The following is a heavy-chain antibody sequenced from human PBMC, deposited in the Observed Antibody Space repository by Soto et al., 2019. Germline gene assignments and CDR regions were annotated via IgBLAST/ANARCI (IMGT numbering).Heavy chain of an antibody. CDR3: AKDLVSYGDHEAPLEPMDV. CDR1: GFTFSSYG. CDR2: ISYDGSNK. Sequence: QVQLVESGGGVVQPGRSLRLSCAVSGFTFSSYGMHWVRQAPDKGLEWVAVISYDGSNKYYADSVKGRFTISRDNSKNTLYLQMNSLRTEGTGVYYCAKDLVSYGDHEAPLEPMDVWSQGTAVTVSS. V-gene: IGHV3-30*18. D-gene: IGHD4-17*01. J-gene: IGHJ6*02.